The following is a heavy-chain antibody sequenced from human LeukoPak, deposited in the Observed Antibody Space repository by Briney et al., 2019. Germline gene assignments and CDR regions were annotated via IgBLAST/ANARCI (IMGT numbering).Heavy chain of an antibody. D-gene: IGHD1-26*01. CDR1: GGSISSYY. J-gene: IGHJ3*02. Sequence: SETLSLTCTVSGGSISSYYWSWIRQPPGKGLEWIGYIYYSGSTNYNPSLKSRVTISVDTSKNQFSLKLSSVTAADTAVYYCARDLQGWELSSGYAFDIWGQGTMVTVSS. CDR2: IYYSGST. V-gene: IGHV4-59*01. CDR3: ARDLQGWELSSGYAFDI.